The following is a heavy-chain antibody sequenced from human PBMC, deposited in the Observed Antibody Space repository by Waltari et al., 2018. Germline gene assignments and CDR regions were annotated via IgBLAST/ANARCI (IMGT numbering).Heavy chain of an antibody. CDR3: AKDLPRHTWELPRGEYFQH. CDR2: IRYDGSNK. J-gene: IGHJ1*01. CDR1: GFTFSSYG. D-gene: IGHD1-26*01. Sequence: QVQLVESGGGVVQPGGSLRLSCAASGFTFSSYGMHWVRQAPGKGLEWVAFIRYDGSNKDYADAVEGRFTISRDNSKNTLYLQMNSLRAEDTAVYYCAKDLPRHTWELPRGEYFQHWGQGTLVTVSS. V-gene: IGHV3-30*02.